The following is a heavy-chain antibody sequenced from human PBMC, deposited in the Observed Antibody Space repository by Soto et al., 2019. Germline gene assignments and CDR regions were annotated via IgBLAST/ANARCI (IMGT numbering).Heavy chain of an antibody. D-gene: IGHD3-22*01. J-gene: IGHJ4*02. V-gene: IGHV1-69*12. CDR2: IIPIFGTA. CDR3: ARDYDSSGYYYDRTYYFDY. CDR1: GGTFSSYA. Sequence: QVQLVQSGAEVKKPGSSVKVSCKASGGTFSSYAISWVRQAPGQGLEWMGGIIPIFGTANYAQKFQGRVTITADESTTTAYMELRSLRSEDPAVYYCARDYDSSGYYYDRTYYFDYWGQGTLVTVSS.